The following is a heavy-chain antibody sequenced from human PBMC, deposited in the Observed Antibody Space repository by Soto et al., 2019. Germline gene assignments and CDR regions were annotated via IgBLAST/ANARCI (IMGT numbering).Heavy chain of an antibody. V-gene: IGHV4-30-4*01. Sequence: QVQLQESGPGLVKPSQTLSLTCTVSGGSISSGDYYWSWIRQPPGKGLEWIGYIYYSGSTYYSPSPKSRVTISVDTSKNQFSLKLSSVTAADTAVYYCAGVRPDGARLDPWGQGTLVTVSS. D-gene: IGHD6-6*01. J-gene: IGHJ5*02. CDR1: GGSISSGDYY. CDR2: IYYSGST. CDR3: AGVRPDGARLDP.